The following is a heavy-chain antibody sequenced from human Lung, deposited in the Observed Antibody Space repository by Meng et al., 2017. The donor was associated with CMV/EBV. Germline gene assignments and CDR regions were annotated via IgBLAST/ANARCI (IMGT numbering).Heavy chain of an antibody. CDR2: ISSSGTTI. D-gene: IGHD3-3*01. CDR1: GFSFSDYY. V-gene: IGHV3-11*01. Sequence: GGSLRLSXAASGFSFSDYYMSWIRQAPGKGLEWVSYISSSGTTIYYADSVKGRFTISRDNAENSLYLQVNSLRAEDTAVYHCARVDFKRIYNFWNGEGPRTYGMDVWGQGTTVTFSS. J-gene: IGHJ6*02. CDR3: ARVDFKRIYNFWNGEGPRTYGMDV.